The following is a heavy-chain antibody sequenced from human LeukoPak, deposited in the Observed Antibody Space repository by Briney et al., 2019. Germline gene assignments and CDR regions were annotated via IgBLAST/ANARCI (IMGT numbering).Heavy chain of an antibody. D-gene: IGHD3-10*01. V-gene: IGHV4-39*01. J-gene: IGHJ4*02. Sequence: SETLSLTCTVSGGSVTSSNYYWGWIRQPPGKGLEWIGSIYYSGSTSYNPSLKSRVTISVDTSKNQFSLKLSSVTAADTAVYYCARRNYYGSGSYFDYWGQGTLVTVSS. CDR1: GGSVTSSNYY. CDR3: ARRNYYGSGSYFDY. CDR2: IYYSGST.